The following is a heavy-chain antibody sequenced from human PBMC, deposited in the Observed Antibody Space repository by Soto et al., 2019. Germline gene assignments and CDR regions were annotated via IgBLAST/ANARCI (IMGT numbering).Heavy chain of an antibody. CDR1: GYTFTNYA. Sequence: ASVKVSCKASGYTFTNYAMHWVRQAPGQRLEWMGWINAGNGNTKYSQKFQGRVTITRDTSASTAYMELSSLRSEDTAVYYCARARDDSSGYYSDAFDSWGQGTMVTVSS. CDR2: INAGNGNT. CDR3: ARARDDSSGYYSDAFDS. D-gene: IGHD3-22*01. V-gene: IGHV1-3*01. J-gene: IGHJ3*02.